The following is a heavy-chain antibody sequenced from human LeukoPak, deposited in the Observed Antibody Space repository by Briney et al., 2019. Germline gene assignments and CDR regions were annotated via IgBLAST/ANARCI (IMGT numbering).Heavy chain of an antibody. V-gene: IGHV3-30*19. Sequence: PGRSLRLSCAASGFTFSSYGMQWVRQAPGKGLEWVAGILPDGSNSFYADSVKGRFTISRDNSKDTLFLQMSSLSSEDTALYYCARDTYASSWSPLILWGQGTLVTVSS. CDR3: ARDTYASSWSPLIL. J-gene: IGHJ4*02. CDR2: ILPDGSNS. D-gene: IGHD6-13*01. CDR1: GFTFSSYG.